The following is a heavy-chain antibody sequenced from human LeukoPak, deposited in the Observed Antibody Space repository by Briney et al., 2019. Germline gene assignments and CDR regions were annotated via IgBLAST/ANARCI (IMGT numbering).Heavy chain of an antibody. V-gene: IGHV3-30*04. Sequence: GGSLRLSCAASGFTFSSYAMHWVRQAPGKGLEWVAVISYDGSNKYYADSVKGRFTISRDSSKNTLYLQMNSLRAEDTAVYYCARGSQGLWWLQPGDYWGQGTLVTVSS. D-gene: IGHD5-12*01. CDR3: ARGSQGLWWLQPGDY. CDR1: GFTFSSYA. CDR2: ISYDGSNK. J-gene: IGHJ4*02.